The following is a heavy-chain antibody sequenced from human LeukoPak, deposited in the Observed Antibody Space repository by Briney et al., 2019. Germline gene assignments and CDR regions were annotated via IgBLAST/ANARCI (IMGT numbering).Heavy chain of an antibody. Sequence: SESLSLTCTVSGDSINNNYWSWIRQPPGRALEWIGYTYDSGSAKANPSLKSRVTISVDTSKNLFSLKLTSVTAADTAVYYCATCRDEFGDYGFTSWGQGTLVTVSS. CDR1: GDSINNNY. CDR3: ATCRDEFGDYGFTS. CDR2: TYDSGSA. D-gene: IGHD4-17*01. J-gene: IGHJ5*02. V-gene: IGHV4-59*01.